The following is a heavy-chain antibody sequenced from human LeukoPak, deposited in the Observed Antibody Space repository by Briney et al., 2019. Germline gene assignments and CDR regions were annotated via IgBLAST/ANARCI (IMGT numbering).Heavy chain of an antibody. CDR2: IIPIFGTA. V-gene: IGHV1-69*05. CDR3: ARDRRCSGGSCYWFDP. CDR1: RGTISSYA. Sequence: GASVKVSCNASRGTISSYAISWVRHAPGQGLEWMGRIIPIFGTANYAQKFQGRVTITTDESTSTAYMELSRLRSEDTAVYYCARDRRCSGGSCYWFDPWGQGTLVTVSS. J-gene: IGHJ5*02. D-gene: IGHD2-15*01.